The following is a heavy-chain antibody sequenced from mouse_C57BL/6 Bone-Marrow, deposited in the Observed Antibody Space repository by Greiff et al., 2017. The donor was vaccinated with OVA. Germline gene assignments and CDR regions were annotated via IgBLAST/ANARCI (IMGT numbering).Heavy chain of an antibody. CDR1: GYTFTDYN. J-gene: IGHJ3*01. D-gene: IGHD1-1*01. Sequence: EVQLQQSGPELVKPGASVKMSCTASGYTFTDYNMHWVKQSPGKSLEWIGYINPNNGGTSYNQKFKGKATLTVNKSSSTDYMALRSLTSEDSAVYYCAYGRPWFANWGEGALVTVSA. CDR3: AYGRPWFAN. CDR2: INPNNGGT. V-gene: IGHV1-22*01.